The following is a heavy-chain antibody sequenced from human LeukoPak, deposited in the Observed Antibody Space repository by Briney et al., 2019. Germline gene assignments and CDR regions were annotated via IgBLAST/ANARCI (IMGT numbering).Heavy chain of an antibody. J-gene: IGHJ4*02. Sequence: GGSLRLSCAASGFTFSNAWMSWVRQAPGKGLEWVSAISGSGGSTYYADSVKGRFTITRDNSKNTLYLQMNSLRAEDTAVYYCAKDTSYGGNYYFDYWGQGTLVTVSS. CDR2: ISGSGGST. CDR1: GFTFSNAW. CDR3: AKDTSYGGNYYFDY. D-gene: IGHD4-23*01. V-gene: IGHV3-23*01.